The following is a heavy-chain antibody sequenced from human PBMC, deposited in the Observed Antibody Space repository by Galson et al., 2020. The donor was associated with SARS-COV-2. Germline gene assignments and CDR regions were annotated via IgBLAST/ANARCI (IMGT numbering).Heavy chain of an antibody. CDR2: IDPAGSSI. V-gene: IGHV3-11*01. D-gene: IGHD1-1*01. J-gene: IGHJ4*02. Sequence: GESLKISCAAFGFTFSDFYMTWIRQSPGKGLEWVSYIDPAGSSIYYADSVKGRFTISRDNAENLLYLQMNSLTAEDTAFYFCARGHWRFDDWGQGTQVTVSS. CDR1: GFTFSDFY. CDR3: ARGHWRFDD.